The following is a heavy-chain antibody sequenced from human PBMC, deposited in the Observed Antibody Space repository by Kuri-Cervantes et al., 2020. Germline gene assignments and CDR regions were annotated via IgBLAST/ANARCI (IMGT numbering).Heavy chain of an antibody. CDR3: AKERRAKVVSGNSFFEY. D-gene: IGHD1-1*01. Sequence: GESLKISCAASGFTFSDFGIHWVRQAPGKGLEWVAVISFNGNNKNYADSVKGRFTVSRDNSKNTLYLQMDSLRGEDTAVYYCAKERRAKVVSGNSFFEYWGLGTLVTVSS. CDR1: GFTFSDFG. V-gene: IGHV3-30*18. J-gene: IGHJ4*02. CDR2: ISFNGNNK.